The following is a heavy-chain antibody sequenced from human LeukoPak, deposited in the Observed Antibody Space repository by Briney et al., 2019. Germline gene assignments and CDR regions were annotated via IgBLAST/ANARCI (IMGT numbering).Heavy chain of an antibody. Sequence: SVKVSCKASGGTFSSYAISWVRQAPGQGLEWMGGIIPIFGTANYGQKFQGRVTITADESTSTAYMELSSLRSEDTAVYYCATGHYYYETPYFQHWGQGTLVTVSS. V-gene: IGHV1-69*13. CDR1: GGTFSSYA. CDR3: ATGHYYYETPYFQH. D-gene: IGHD3-22*01. J-gene: IGHJ1*01. CDR2: IIPIFGTA.